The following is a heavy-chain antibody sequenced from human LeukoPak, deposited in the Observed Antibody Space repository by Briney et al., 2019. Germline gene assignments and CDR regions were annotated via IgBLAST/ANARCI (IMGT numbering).Heavy chain of an antibody. CDR1: GYTFTSYD. V-gene: IGHV1-8*01. Sequence: GSVKVSCKASGYTFTSYDINWVRQATGQGLEWMGGMNPNSGKTGYAQKFQGRVTMTRNTSISTAYMELSSLRSEDTAVYYCATSPSRVVVPAAKVIDYWGQGTLVTVSS. CDR3: ATSPSRVVVPAAKVIDY. CDR2: MNPNSGKT. J-gene: IGHJ4*02. D-gene: IGHD2-2*01.